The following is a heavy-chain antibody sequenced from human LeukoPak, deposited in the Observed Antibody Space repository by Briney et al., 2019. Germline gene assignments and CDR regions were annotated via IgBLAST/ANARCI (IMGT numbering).Heavy chain of an antibody. J-gene: IGHJ6*02. CDR3: GRGPILLWIHNGIDV. V-gene: IGHV3-49*04. Sequence: GGSLRLSCAAYGFIFGDHAMSWVRQAPGKGLEWVGFTRSKAYGGTIEYAASVQGRFTISRDDSKGIAYLQMNSLETEDTAVYYCGRGPILLWIHNGIDVWGPGTTVTVSS. CDR2: TRSKAYGGTI. D-gene: IGHD3-10*01. CDR1: GFIFGDHA.